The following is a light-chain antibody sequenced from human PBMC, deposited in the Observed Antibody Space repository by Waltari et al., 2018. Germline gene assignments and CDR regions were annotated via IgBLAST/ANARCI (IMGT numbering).Light chain of an antibody. Sequence: QLVLTQSPSASASLGASVKITCTLSSGYSSNVVAWHQQQPEKGPRYLMKVNSDGSHSKGDGIPDRFSGSSSGAERYLTISSLQSDDEADYYCQTWGTGIWVFGGGTRLTVL. CDR1: SGYSSNV. CDR3: QTWGTGIWV. J-gene: IGLJ3*02. CDR2: VNSDGSH. V-gene: IGLV4-69*01.